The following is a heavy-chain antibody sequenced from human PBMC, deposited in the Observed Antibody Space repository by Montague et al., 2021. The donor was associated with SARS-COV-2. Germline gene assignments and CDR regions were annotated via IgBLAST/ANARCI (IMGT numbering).Heavy chain of an antibody. V-gene: IGHV4-38-2*02. CDR2: SYHSGTT. CDR1: GYSINSNYY. D-gene: IGHD3-10*01. J-gene: IGHJ4*02. Sequence: SETLSLTCTASGYSINSNYYWGWIRQPPGKGLEWIGCSYHSGTTHYHPXXKSRVTISLDTSNNHSSLKVTSVTAADTAVYYCARAPYYGPGKPYQFDYWGRGTLVTVSS. CDR3: ARAPYYGPGKPYQFDY.